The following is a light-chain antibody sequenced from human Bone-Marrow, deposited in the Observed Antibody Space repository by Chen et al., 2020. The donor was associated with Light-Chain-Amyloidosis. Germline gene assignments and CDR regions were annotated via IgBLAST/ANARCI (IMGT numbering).Light chain of an antibody. V-gene: IGLV2-8*01. CDR3: CSYAGADNHVF. CDR2: EVT. J-gene: IGLJ2*01. Sequence: QSALTQPPSASGSPGQSVTISCTGTSSDVGAYNYVSWYQLLPGKAPKLMIYEVTKRPSGVPGRFSGFKSGNTASLTVSGLQAEDEADYYCCSYAGADNHVFFGGGTKLIVL. CDR1: SSDVGAYNY.